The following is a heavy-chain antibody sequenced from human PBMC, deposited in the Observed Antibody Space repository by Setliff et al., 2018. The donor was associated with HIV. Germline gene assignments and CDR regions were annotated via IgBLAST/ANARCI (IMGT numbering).Heavy chain of an antibody. J-gene: IGHJ6*02. V-gene: IGHV4-38-2*02. CDR1: GYSISSDYY. Sequence: SETLSLTCTVSGYSISSDYYWGWIRQSPGKGLEWIGNIYHSVNTYYNPSLKSRVTILGDTSKNQFSLKLRSVTAADTAVYYCARDRGSSSDYYYYGMDVWGQGTTVTVSS. CDR2: IYHSVNT. CDR3: ARDRGSSSDYYYYGMDV. D-gene: IGHD6-6*01.